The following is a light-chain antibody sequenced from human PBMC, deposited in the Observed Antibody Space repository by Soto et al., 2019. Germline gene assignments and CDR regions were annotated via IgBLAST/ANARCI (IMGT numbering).Light chain of an antibody. CDR1: SSDVGGYKY. CDR3: SSYAGSNNYV. V-gene: IGLV2-8*01. CDR2: EVS. J-gene: IGLJ1*01. Sequence: QSALTQPPSASGSPGQSVTISCTGTSSDVGGYKYVSWYQQHPGKAPKVMIYEVSKRPSGVPNRFSGSKSGNTASLTVSGLQAEDEADYYCSSYAGSNNYVFGTRTKGTVL.